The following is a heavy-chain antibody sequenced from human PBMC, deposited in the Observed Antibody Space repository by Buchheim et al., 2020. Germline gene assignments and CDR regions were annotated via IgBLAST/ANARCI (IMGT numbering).Heavy chain of an antibody. Sequence: QVQLVESGGGVVQPGRSLRLSCAASGFTFSSYGMHWVRQAPGKGLEWVAVIWYDGSNKYYADSVKGRFTISRDNSKNTLYLQMNSLRAEDTAVYYCARESGGFGDPPRLFDYWGQGNL. CDR3: ARESGGFGDPPRLFDY. D-gene: IGHD3-10*01. CDR1: GFTFSSYG. J-gene: IGHJ4*02. CDR2: IWYDGSNK. V-gene: IGHV3-33*01.